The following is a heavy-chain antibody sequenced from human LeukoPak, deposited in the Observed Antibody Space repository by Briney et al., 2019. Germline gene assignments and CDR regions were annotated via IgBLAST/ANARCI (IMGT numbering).Heavy chain of an antibody. Sequence: SETLSLTCAVYVGSFSDYYWSWIRQPPGKGRGGMGEINHSGTTNYSPSLKSRASISVDTSKNQFSLKLNSVTAADAAMYYCASHYSSGSYRYTGSFDSWGQGMLVNVSS. CDR2: INHSGTT. D-gene: IGHD3-16*02. V-gene: IGHV4-34*01. CDR3: ASHYSSGSYRYTGSFDS. CDR1: VGSFSDYY. J-gene: IGHJ4*02.